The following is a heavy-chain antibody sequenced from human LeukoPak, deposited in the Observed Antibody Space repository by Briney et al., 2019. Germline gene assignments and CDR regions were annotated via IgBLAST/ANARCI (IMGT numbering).Heavy chain of an antibody. D-gene: IGHD4/OR15-4a*01. CDR3: ARFPGGAQYYFDY. CDR1: GGTFSSYA. V-gene: IGHV1-69*04. Sequence: SVKVSCKASGGTFSSYAISWVRQAPGQGLEWMGRIIPILGIANYAQKFQGRVTITADKSTSTAYMELSSLRSEDTAVYYCARFPGGAQYYFDYWGQGTLVTVSS. CDR2: IIPILGIA. J-gene: IGHJ4*02.